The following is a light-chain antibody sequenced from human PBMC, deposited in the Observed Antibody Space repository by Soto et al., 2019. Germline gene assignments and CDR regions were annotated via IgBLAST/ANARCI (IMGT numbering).Light chain of an antibody. CDR2: DVS. CDR1: QDITNS. CDR3: QQYHNLPST. J-gene: IGKJ5*01. V-gene: IGKV1-33*01. Sequence: DIQMTQSPSSLSASVGDRVAITCRASQDITNSLNWYQQKPGKAPKLLINDVSNLERGVPSRFSGSGSGTDFTFTISRLQPEDIATYYCQQYHNLPSTFGQGTRLEIK.